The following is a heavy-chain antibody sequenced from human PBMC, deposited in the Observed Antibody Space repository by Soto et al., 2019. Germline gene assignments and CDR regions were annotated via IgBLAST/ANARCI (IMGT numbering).Heavy chain of an antibody. V-gene: IGHV4-4*02. J-gene: IGHJ4*02. CDR1: GGSINSSIW. CDR2: ISHSGTT. D-gene: IGHD3-10*01. CDR3: ARSNANYGDY. Sequence: SETLSLTCAVSGGSINSSIWWSWVRQSPGKGLEWIGEISHSGTTNYNPSLKGRITISVDKSKNHFSLKLSSVTAADTAVYYCARSNANYGDYWCPGILVTVSS.